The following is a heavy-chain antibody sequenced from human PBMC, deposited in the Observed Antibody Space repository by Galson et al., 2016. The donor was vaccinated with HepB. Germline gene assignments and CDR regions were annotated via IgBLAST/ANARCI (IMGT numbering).Heavy chain of an antibody. J-gene: IGHJ4*02. CDR1: GATFGRYS. D-gene: IGHD2/OR15-2a*01. V-gene: IGHV1-69*13. CDR2: TIPFFGTA. CDR3: ARDPSSEYYFDY. Sequence: SVKVSCKASGATFGRYSISWVRQAPGQGLEWVGGTIPFFGTANYAQRFQGRVTITADEFTTTVYMELSSLRSEDTAVYYCARDPSSEYYFDYWGQGTLITVSS.